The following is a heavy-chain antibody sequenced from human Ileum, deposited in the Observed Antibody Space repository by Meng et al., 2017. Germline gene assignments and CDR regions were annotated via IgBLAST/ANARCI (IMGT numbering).Heavy chain of an antibody. CDR3: ARDSPAAALMDV. CDR2: ISSSVSVK. CDR1: GFSFSSYE. J-gene: IGHJ6*02. D-gene: IGHD6-13*01. Sequence: GESLKISCAASGFSFSSYEMNWVRQAPGKGLEWVSYISSSVSVKYYADSVKGRFTVSRDNAKNSLYLQMNSLRAEDTAVYYCARDSPAAALMDVWGQGTTVTVSS. V-gene: IGHV3-48*03.